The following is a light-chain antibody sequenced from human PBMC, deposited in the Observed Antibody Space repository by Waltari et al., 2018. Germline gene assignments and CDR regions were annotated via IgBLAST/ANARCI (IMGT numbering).Light chain of an antibody. Sequence: DIQMTQSPSSLSAYVGGGVTITCRARQSVRTYLNWYQQKPGKAPTRLIYAASSLQSGVPSRFSGSGSGTDFTLTISSLQPEDFATYYCQQSLSTPFTFGPGTKVDIK. CDR1: QSVRTY. V-gene: IGKV1-39*01. J-gene: IGKJ3*01. CDR3: QQSLSTPFT. CDR2: AAS.